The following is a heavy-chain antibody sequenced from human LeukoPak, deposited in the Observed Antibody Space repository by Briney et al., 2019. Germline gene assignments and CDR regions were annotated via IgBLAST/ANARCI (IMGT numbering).Heavy chain of an antibody. CDR2: IYYDGSSK. CDR1: GFTFSSYG. D-gene: IGHD6-13*01. V-gene: IGHV3-33*07. J-gene: IGHJ4*02. CDR3: AREQQLATYYFDF. Sequence: GRSLRLSCAASGFTFSSYGMYWVRQAPGKGLEWVAVIYYDGSSKYYADSVKGRFTISRDNSKNTLYLQMNSLRAEDTAVYYCAREQQLATYYFDFWGQGTQVTVSS.